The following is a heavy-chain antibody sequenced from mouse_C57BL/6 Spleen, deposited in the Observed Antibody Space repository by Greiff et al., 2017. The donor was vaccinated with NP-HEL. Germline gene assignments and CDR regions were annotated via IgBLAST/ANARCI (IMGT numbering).Heavy chain of an antibody. Sequence: QVQLQQPGAELVKPGASVKLSCKASGYTFTSYWMHWVKQRPGRGLEWIGRIDPNSGGTKYNEKFKSKATLTVDNPSSTAYMQLSSLTSEESAVYYLARGAYYGSSYWYFDVWGTGTTVTVSS. CDR3: ARGAYYGSSYWYFDV. J-gene: IGHJ1*03. CDR2: IDPNSGGT. D-gene: IGHD1-1*01. CDR1: GYTFTSYW. V-gene: IGHV1-72*01.